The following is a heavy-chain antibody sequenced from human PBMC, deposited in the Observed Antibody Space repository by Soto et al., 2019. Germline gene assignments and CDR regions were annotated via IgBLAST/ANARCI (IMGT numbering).Heavy chain of an antibody. CDR1: GGTFSSYT. CDR2: IIPILGIA. V-gene: IGHV1-69*02. Sequence: QVQLVQSGAEVKKPGSSVKVSCKASGGTFSSYTISWVRQAPGQGLEWMGRIIPILGIANYAQKFQGSVTITAEKSTSTAYMELSSLRSEDTAVYYCARVPTTVYASSYFDYWGQGTLVTVSS. D-gene: IGHD2-8*01. J-gene: IGHJ4*02. CDR3: ARVPTTVYASSYFDY.